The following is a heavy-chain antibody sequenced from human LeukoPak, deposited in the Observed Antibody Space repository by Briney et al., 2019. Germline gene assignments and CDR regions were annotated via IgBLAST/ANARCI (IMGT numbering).Heavy chain of an antibody. CDR3: AKDPTYYYDSSGFCEH. Sequence: GGSLRLSCAASGFTFSSYGMHWVRQAPGKGLEWVSLISGDGDNTYYADSVKGRFTISRDNSKNSLYLQMNSLRTEDTALYYCAKDPTYYYDSSGFCEHWGQGTLVTVSS. V-gene: IGHV3-43*02. D-gene: IGHD3-22*01. CDR2: ISGDGDNT. J-gene: IGHJ1*01. CDR1: GFTFSSYG.